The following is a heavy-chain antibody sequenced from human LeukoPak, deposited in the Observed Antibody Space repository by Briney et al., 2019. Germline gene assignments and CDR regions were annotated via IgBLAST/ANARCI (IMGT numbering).Heavy chain of an antibody. D-gene: IGHD3-22*01. CDR3: AKGGPQLYYDSSGYYFLDY. J-gene: IGHJ4*02. CDR1: GFTFSTCA. CDR2: LSGSGDAT. Sequence: QPGGSLRLSCAASGFTFSTCAMSWVRRAPGKGLEWVSSLSGSGDATYHAESVKGRFTMSRDNSENMVYLQMNSLRAEDTAVYYCAKGGPQLYYDSSGYYFLDYWGQGTLVTVSS. V-gene: IGHV3-23*01.